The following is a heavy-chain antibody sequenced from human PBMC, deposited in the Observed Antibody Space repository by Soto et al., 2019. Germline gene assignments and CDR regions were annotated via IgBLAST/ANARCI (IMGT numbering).Heavy chain of an antibody. V-gene: IGHV2-5*02. CDR1: GFSLSTSGVG. CDR3: AHGNRYFQH. CDR2: IFWDDDK. Sequence: SGPTLLNPTQTLTPTFTFSGFSLSTSGVGVGWIRQPPGKALEWLALIFWDDDKRFSPSLKSRLTITKDTSKNQVVITMTNVEPVDTATYYCAHGNRYFQHWGQGTLVTVSS. J-gene: IGHJ1*01.